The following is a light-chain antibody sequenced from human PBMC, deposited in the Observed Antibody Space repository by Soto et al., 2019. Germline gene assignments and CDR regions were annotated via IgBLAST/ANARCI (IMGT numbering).Light chain of an antibody. V-gene: IGLV6-57*02. CDR2: EDN. Sequence: NFMLTQPHSVSESPGKTVTISCTGNRSGSIASNYVQWYQQRPGSAPTTVIYEDNQRPSGVPDRFSGSVDRSSNSASLTISGLKTEDEAYYYCQSYDSRNQVFGGGTKLTVL. CDR1: SGSIASNY. J-gene: IGLJ3*02. CDR3: QSYDSRNQV.